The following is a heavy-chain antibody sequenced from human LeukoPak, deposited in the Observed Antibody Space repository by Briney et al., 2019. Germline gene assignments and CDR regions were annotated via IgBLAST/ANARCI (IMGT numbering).Heavy chain of an antibody. Sequence: PSETLSLTCTVSGGSVRSYYWSWIRQPAGKGLEWIGRIYAGGHTDHNPSLRSRVTMSIDSSKNQFSLRLSSVTAADTAVYYCAREHKDYDGDGYYYGYWGQGTLVTVPS. CDR2: IYAGGHT. CDR1: GGSVRSYY. D-gene: IGHD3-22*01. CDR3: AREHKDYDGDGYYYGY. J-gene: IGHJ4*02. V-gene: IGHV4-4*07.